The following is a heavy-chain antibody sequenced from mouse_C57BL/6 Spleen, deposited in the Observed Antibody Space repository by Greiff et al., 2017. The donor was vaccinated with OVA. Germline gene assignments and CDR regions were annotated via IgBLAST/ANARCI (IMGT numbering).Heavy chain of an antibody. Sequence: VQLQQSGAELVRPGASVKLSCKASGYTFTDYYINWVKQRPGQGLEWIARIYPGSGNTYYNEKFKGKATLTAEKSSSTAYMQLSSLTSEDSAVYFCAREEATTVVARYFDVGGTGTTVTVSS. CDR2: IYPGSGNT. D-gene: IGHD1-1*01. J-gene: IGHJ1*03. V-gene: IGHV1-76*01. CDR1: GYTFTDYY. CDR3: AREEATTVVARYFDV.